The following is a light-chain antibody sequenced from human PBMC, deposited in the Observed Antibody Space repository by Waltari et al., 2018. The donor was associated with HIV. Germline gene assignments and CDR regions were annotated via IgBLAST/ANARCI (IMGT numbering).Light chain of an antibody. CDR3: ATWDDSLNGWV. J-gene: IGLJ3*02. Sequence: QSVLTQPPSASGTPGQRVTISCSGSSSNIATNTVNWYQQLPGTAPKLLIYTNNQRPSGVPARFSGSKSGTSASLAISGLQSDDDADYYCATWDDSLNGWVCGGGTRLTVL. V-gene: IGLV1-44*01. CDR2: TNN. CDR1: SSNIATNT.